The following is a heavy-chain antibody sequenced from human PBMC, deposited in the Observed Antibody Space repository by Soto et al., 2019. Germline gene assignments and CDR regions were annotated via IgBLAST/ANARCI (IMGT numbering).Heavy chain of an antibody. V-gene: IGHV3-66*01. CDR2: TYSDGST. CDR3: ARDRGGNYGDYPEGY. D-gene: IGHD4-17*01. CDR1: GFTVSRYY. J-gene: IGHJ4*02. Sequence: GGSLRLSCAASGFTVSRYYMTWVRQAPGKGLEWVSVTYSDGSTYYADSVKGRFTVSRDNSKNSLYLQMNSLRREDTAVYYCARDRGGNYGDYPEGYWGQGTLVTVSS.